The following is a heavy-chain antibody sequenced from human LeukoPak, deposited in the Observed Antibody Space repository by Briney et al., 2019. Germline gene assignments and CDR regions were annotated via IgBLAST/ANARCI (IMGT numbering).Heavy chain of an antibody. J-gene: IGHJ4*02. CDR1: GFPFHFYE. Sequence: GGSLRLSCVVSGFPFHFYELNWGRQAPGKGLEWVSHIGASGTTRYYADSVKGRFSISRDNAKSSLYLQMNSLRVEDTAVYYCSLLAVASDFDYWGQGALVTVSS. CDR3: SLLAVASDFDY. D-gene: IGHD6-19*01. V-gene: IGHV3-48*03. CDR2: IGASGTTR.